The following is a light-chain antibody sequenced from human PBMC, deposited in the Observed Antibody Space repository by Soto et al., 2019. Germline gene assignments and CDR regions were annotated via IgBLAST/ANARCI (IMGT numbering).Light chain of an antibody. V-gene: IGKV3-20*01. CDR2: GAS. Sequence: EIVLAQSPGTLSLSPGERATLSCRASQSVSSNYLAWYQQKPGQAPRLLIYGASSRATGIPDRFSGSGSGTDFPLTISRLEPEFFAVYSCQQSGSPPLTSGGGTKGEIK. CDR1: QSVSSNY. J-gene: IGKJ4*01. CDR3: QQSGSPPLT.